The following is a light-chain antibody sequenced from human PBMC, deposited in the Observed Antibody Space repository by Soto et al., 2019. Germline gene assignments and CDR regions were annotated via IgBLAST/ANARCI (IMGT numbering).Light chain of an antibody. Sequence: DIQMTQSPSTLSASVGDRVTITCLASQSISSWLAWYQQKPGKAPKLLIYKASSLESGVPSRFSGRGSGTEFTLTISSLPHDDFATYYCQQYNSYSRGFTFGPGTKVDIK. CDR2: KAS. J-gene: IGKJ3*01. CDR3: QQYNSYSRGFT. CDR1: QSISSW. V-gene: IGKV1-5*03.